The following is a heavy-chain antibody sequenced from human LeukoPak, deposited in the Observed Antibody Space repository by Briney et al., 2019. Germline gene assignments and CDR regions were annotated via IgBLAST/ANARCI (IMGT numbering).Heavy chain of an antibody. CDR1: GFTFDNYG. CDR3: AKEGGGISGFDY. CDR2: ISWNSGSI. Sequence: GGSLRLSCAASGFTFDNYGMHWVRQAPGKGLEWVSGISWNSGSIGYADSVKGRFTISRDYAKNSLYLQMNSLRAEDMALYYCAKEGGGISGFDYWGQGTLVTVSS. J-gene: IGHJ4*02. V-gene: IGHV3-9*03. D-gene: IGHD3-16*01.